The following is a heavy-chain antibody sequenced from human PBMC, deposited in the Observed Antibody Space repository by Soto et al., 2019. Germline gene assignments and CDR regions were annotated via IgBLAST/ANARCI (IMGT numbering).Heavy chain of an antibody. Sequence: VQLVESGGIGVQTGGSLRLSCAAAGFAFEDYAMHWVRQVPGKGLEWVSLTNSEGTGSYYVDSVKGRCTISRDNVKTSLYLQMDRLRREDTTLYFCAMSWYYYDSRPLAHWGQGPRVTVSS. V-gene: IGHV3-43D*04. CDR1: GFAFEDYA. D-gene: IGHD3-22*01. CDR3: AMSWYYYDSRPLAH. J-gene: IGHJ4*02. CDR2: TNSEGTGS.